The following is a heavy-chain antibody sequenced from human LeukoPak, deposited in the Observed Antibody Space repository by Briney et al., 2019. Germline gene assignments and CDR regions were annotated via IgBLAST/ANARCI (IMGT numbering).Heavy chain of an antibody. J-gene: IGHJ3*02. CDR2: INPNSGGT. CDR3: ARVKGWSSSWYSASFGIDAFDI. D-gene: IGHD6-13*01. Sequence: ASVKVSCKASGYTFIGYYMHWVRQAPGQGLEWMGWINPNSGGTNYAQKFQGRVTMTRDTSISTAYMELSRLRSDDTAVYYCARVKGWSSSWYSASFGIDAFDIWGQGTMVTVSS. V-gene: IGHV1-2*02. CDR1: GYTFIGYY.